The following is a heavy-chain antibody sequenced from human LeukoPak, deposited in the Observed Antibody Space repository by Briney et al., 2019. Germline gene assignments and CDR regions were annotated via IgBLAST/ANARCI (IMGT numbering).Heavy chain of an antibody. CDR1: GFTFRSYW. D-gene: IGHD1-26*01. CDR2: ISTSSSFI. J-gene: IGHJ4*02. Sequence: GGSLRLSCAASGFTFRSYWMNWVRQAPGKGLEWVSSISTSSSFIDYADSVKGRFTISRDNAKDSLHLQMDSLRADDTAVYYCVRDGIVGASYYFDFWGQGTLVTVSS. CDR3: VRDGIVGASYYFDF. V-gene: IGHV3-21*01.